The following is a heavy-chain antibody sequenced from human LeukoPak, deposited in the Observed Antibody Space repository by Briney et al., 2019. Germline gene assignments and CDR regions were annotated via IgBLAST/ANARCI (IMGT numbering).Heavy chain of an antibody. D-gene: IGHD5-24*01. V-gene: IGHV3-23*01. CDR1: GFTFSSHA. CDR2: LTDSGGTT. J-gene: IGHJ3*02. CDR3: AKKRDAFDI. Sequence: GGSLRLSCVASGFTFSSHAMGWVRQAPGRRPEWVSSLTDSGGTTYYVDSVKGRFTISRDNSKNTLYLHMNSLRAEDTAMYYCAKKRDAFDIWGQGTVVAVSS.